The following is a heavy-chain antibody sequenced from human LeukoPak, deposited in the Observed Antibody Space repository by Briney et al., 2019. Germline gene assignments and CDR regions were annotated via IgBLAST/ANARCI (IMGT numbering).Heavy chain of an antibody. CDR2: ISSRSSYI. Sequence: GGSLRLSCAASGFTFSSYSMNWVRQAPGKGLEWASSISSRSSYIYYADSVKGRFTISRDNAKNSLYLQMNSLRAEDTAVYYCARATVRSGNDYWGQGTLVTVSS. V-gene: IGHV3-21*01. CDR3: ARATVRSGNDY. CDR1: GFTFSSYS. D-gene: IGHD4-11*01. J-gene: IGHJ4*02.